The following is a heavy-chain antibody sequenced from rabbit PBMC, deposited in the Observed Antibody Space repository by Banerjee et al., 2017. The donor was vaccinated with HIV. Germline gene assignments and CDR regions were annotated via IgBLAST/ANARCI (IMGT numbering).Heavy chain of an antibody. J-gene: IGHJ6*01. D-gene: IGHD6-1*01. CDR1: GFSFSSIYY. Sequence: QSLEESGGDPVKPGASLTLTCTASGFSFSSIYYMCWVRQAPGKGLEWIACIYAGNSGSTYYASWAKGRFTISKTSSTTVTLQMTSLTAADTATYFCAREYYTYGVAAYVDLWGPGTLVTVS. V-gene: IGHV1S40*01. CDR3: AREYYTYGVAAYVDL. CDR2: IYAGNSGST.